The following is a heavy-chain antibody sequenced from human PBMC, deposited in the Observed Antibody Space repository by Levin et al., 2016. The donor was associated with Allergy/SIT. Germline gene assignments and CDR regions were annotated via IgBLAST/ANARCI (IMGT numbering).Heavy chain of an antibody. CDR2: IYYSGST. CDR1: GGSISSYY. CDR3: ARYGVVITKNWFDP. Sequence: SETLSLTCTVSGGSISSYYWSWIRQPPGKGLEWIGYIYYSGSTNYNPSLKSRVTISVDKSKNQFSLKLSSVTAADTAVYYCARYGVVITKNWFDPWGQGTLVTVSS. J-gene: IGHJ5*02. V-gene: IGHV4-59*12. D-gene: IGHD3-22*01.